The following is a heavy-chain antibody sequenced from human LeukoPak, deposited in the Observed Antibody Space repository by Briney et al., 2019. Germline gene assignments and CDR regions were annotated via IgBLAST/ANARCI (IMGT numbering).Heavy chain of an antibody. Sequence: GASVKVSRKASGYTFTGYYMHWVRQAPGQGLEWMGWIDPNSGGTNYAQKFQGRVTMTRDTSISTAYMELSRLRSDDTAVYYCARSPDGSHWRIVATTRYFDYWGQGTLVTVSS. D-gene: IGHD5-12*01. J-gene: IGHJ4*02. CDR2: IDPNSGGT. CDR1: GYTFTGYY. V-gene: IGHV1-2*02. CDR3: ARSPDGSHWRIVATTRYFDY.